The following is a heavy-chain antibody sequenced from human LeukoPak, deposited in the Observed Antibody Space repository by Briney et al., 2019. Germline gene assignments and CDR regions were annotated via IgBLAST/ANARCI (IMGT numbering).Heavy chain of an antibody. V-gene: IGHV1-8*01. CDR1: GYTFTSYD. J-gene: IGHJ6*02. CDR2: MNPNSGNT. Sequence: GASVKVSCKASGYTFTSYDINWVRQATGQGLEWMGWMNPNSGNTGYAQKFQGRVTMTRNTSISTAYMELSSLRSEDTAVYYCAREGAGVLDYGDSGTHGMDVWGQGTTVTVSS. D-gene: IGHD4-17*01. CDR3: AREGAGVLDYGDSGTHGMDV.